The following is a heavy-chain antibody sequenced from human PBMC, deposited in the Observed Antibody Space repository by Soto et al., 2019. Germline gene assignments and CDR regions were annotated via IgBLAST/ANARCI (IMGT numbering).Heavy chain of an antibody. CDR1: GYTFTGYY. J-gene: IGHJ6*02. Sequence: RASVKVSCKASGYTFTGYYMHWVRQAPGQGLEWMGWINPNSGGTNYAQKFQGWVTMTRDTSISTAYMELSRLRSDDTAVYYCARAYNWNYAHYYYGMDVWGQGTTVTV. V-gene: IGHV1-2*04. CDR3: ARAYNWNYAHYYYGMDV. CDR2: INPNSGGT. D-gene: IGHD1-7*01.